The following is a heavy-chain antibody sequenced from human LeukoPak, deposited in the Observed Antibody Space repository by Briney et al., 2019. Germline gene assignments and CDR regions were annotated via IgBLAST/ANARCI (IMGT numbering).Heavy chain of an antibody. D-gene: IGHD6-25*01. V-gene: IGHV1-2*02. J-gene: IGHJ4*02. CDR1: GYTFSDYY. CDR3: ARVGWAAPRVHFDS. Sequence: ASVTVSCKASGYTFSDYYIHWVRQAPGQGLEWMGWINPNSGGTHYAQKFQGRVTITRDTSISTAYMELSRLRSDDTAVYYCARVGWAAPRVHFDSWGQGTLLTVSS. CDR2: INPNSGGT.